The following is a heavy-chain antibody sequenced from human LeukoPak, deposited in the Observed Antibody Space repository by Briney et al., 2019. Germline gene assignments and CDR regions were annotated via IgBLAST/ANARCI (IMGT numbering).Heavy chain of an antibody. J-gene: IGHJ4*02. CDR1: GYTFTSYG. V-gene: IGHV1-18*01. D-gene: IGHD6-13*01. Sequence: ASVKVSCKASGYTFTSYGISWVRQAPGQGLECMGWISAYNGNTNYAQKLQGRVTMTTDTSTSTAYMELRSLRSDDTAVYYCARDYSSSWDLRTFDYWGQGTLVTVSS. CDR2: ISAYNGNT. CDR3: ARDYSSSWDLRTFDY.